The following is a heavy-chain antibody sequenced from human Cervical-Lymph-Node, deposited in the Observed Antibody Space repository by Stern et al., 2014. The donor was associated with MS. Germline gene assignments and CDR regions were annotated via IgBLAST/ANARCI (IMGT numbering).Heavy chain of an antibody. CDR3: VRDQGGIAGA. Sequence: VQLVESGAAVKKPGSSMKVSCKASGDTFSSIEISWVRQAPGQGLEWLGGISPLFGTTNYAQRVQGRVTITADVSTSTVHMELSSLRSEDTAVYYCVRDQGGIAGAWGQGTLVIVSS. D-gene: IGHD6-13*01. V-gene: IGHV1-69*01. CDR2: ISPLFGTT. CDR1: GDTFSSIE. J-gene: IGHJ5*02.